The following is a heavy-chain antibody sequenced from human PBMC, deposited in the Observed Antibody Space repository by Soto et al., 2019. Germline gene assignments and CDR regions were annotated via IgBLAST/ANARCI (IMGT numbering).Heavy chain of an antibody. CDR1: GFAFSTYG. Sequence: QVQLVESGGGVVQPGRSLRLSCAASGFAFSTYGMHWVRQAPGKGLEWVAVTTSDGARINYAGSVKGRFTISRDNSRTTLYLQMNSLRIDDTAVYYCARKNPGREWELPDYWGQGTLVTVSS. J-gene: IGHJ4*02. CDR3: ARKNPGREWELPDY. V-gene: IGHV3-30*03. D-gene: IGHD1-26*01. CDR2: TTSDGARI.